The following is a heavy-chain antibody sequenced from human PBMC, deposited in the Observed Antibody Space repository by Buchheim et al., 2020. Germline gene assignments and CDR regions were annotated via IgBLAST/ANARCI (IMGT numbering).Heavy chain of an antibody. CDR1: GFTFSDYY. D-gene: IGHD6-13*01. V-gene: IGHV3-11*01. CDR2: ISSSGGTM. J-gene: IGHJ5*02. Sequence: QVQLVESGGGLVKPGGSLRLSCAASGFTFSDYYMSWIRQAPGKGLEWVSYISSSGGTMYYADSVKGRFTISRDNAKNSMYLQMNSLRAEDTAAYYCAGSIYIAEAGSSGFDWFDPWGQGTL. CDR3: AGSIYIAEAGSSGFDWFDP.